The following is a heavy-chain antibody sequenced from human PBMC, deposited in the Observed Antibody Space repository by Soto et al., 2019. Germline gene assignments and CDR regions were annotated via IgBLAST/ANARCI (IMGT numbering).Heavy chain of an antibody. CDR1: GGTFSSYT. CDR2: IIPILGIA. J-gene: IGHJ6*03. D-gene: IGHD2-2*01. CDR3: AKIGAVPAATSGWDYYYYYMEV. Sequence: ASVKVSCKASGGTFSSYTISWVRQAPGQGLEWMGRIIPILGIANYAQKFQGRVTITADKSTSTAYMELSSLRSEDTAVYYCAKIGAVPAATSGWDYYYYYMEVWGKGTTVTVSS. V-gene: IGHV1-69*02.